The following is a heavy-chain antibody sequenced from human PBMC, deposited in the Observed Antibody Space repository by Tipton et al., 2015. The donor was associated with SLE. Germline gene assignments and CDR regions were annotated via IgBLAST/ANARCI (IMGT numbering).Heavy chain of an antibody. CDR1: GFTFSPSA. J-gene: IGHJ4*03. CDR3: AKDRYCSGGTCFASYFDH. CDR2: ISGSGGST. Sequence: SLRLSCAASGFTFSPSAMSWVRQAPGKGLEWVSAISGSGGSTYYADSVKGRFTISRDNSKNTLYLQMSSLRAEDTAVYYCAKDRYCSGGTCFASYFDHWGQGTTVTVSS. V-gene: IGHV3-23*01. D-gene: IGHD2-15*01.